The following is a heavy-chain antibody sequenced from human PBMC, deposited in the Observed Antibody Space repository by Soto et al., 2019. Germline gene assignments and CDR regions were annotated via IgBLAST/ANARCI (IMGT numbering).Heavy chain of an antibody. CDR2: IYYSGST. J-gene: IGHJ6*02. CDR1: GGSVSSGSYY. CDR3: ARYYYGSGSYYYYGMDV. Sequence: QVQLQESGPGLVKPSETLSLTCNVSGGSVSSGSYYWSWIRQPPGKGLEWIGYIYYSGSTNYNPPLKSRVTISVDTSKNQFSLKLSSVTAADTAVYYCARYYYGSGSYYYYGMDVWGQGTTVTVSS. V-gene: IGHV4-61*01. D-gene: IGHD3-10*01.